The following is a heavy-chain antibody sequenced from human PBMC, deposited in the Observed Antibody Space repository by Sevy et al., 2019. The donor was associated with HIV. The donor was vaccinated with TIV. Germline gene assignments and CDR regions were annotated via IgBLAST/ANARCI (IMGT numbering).Heavy chain of an antibody. V-gene: IGHV3-30*03. CDR1: GFRFSDYC. J-gene: IGHJ4*02. CDR2: ISYDGRNNK. D-gene: IGHD2-15*01. Sequence: GSLRLSCAASGFRFSDYCMHWVRQAPGKGLEWVAVISYDGRNNKYNVDSVKGRFTISRDNSKNTLILQMNSLRVEXXXXXXXXXXXXXXXHSAFDYWGQGTLVTVSS. CDR3: XXXXXXXXHSAFDY.